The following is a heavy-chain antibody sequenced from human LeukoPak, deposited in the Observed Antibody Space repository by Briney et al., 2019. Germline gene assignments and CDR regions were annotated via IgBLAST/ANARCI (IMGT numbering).Heavy chain of an antibody. V-gene: IGHV1-18*01. D-gene: IGHD2-15*01. CDR3: ARISSDCSGGSCYSRSRYDDYYYYYMDV. Sequence: ASVKVSCKASGYTFTSYGISWVRQAPGQGLEWMGWISAYNGNTNYAQKLQGRVTMTTDTSTSTAYMELRSLRSDDTAVYYCARISSDCSGGSCYSRSRYDDYYYYYMDVWGKGTTVTVSS. J-gene: IGHJ6*03. CDR1: GYTFTSYG. CDR2: ISAYNGNT.